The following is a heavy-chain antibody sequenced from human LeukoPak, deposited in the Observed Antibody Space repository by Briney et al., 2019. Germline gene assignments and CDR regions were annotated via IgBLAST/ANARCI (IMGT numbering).Heavy chain of an antibody. CDR2: IYPGDSDT. V-gene: IGHV5-51*01. CDR3: ARTYCGGDCYYSYFDY. D-gene: IGHD2-21*02. Sequence: GESLKISCKGSGYSFTTYWIGWVRQMPGKGLEWMGIIYPGDSDTRYSPSFQGQVTISADKSISTAYLQWSSLKASDTAMYCCARTYCGGDCYYSYFDYWGQGTLVTVSS. J-gene: IGHJ4*02. CDR1: GYSFTTYW.